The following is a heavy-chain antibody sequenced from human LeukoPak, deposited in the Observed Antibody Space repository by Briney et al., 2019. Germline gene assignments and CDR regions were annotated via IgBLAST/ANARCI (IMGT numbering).Heavy chain of an antibody. Sequence: GGSLRLSCAASGFTFSSYSMNWVRQAPGKGLEWVSSISSSSSYIYYADSVKGRFTISRDNAKNSLYLQMNSLRAEDTAVYYCAKKQWLVQSDAFDIWGQGTIVTVSS. CDR1: GFTFSSYS. D-gene: IGHD6-19*01. V-gene: IGHV3-21*01. CDR2: ISSSSSYI. J-gene: IGHJ3*02. CDR3: AKKQWLVQSDAFDI.